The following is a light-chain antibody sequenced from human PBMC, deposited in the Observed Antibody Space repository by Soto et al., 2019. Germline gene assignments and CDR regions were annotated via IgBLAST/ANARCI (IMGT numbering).Light chain of an antibody. CDR2: LKNDGSH. Sequence: QLVLTQSPSASASPGASVKLTCTLSSGHSTYTIAWHQQHPGKGHRYLMRLKNDGSHTKGDGIPDRFSCSSFGAERYLTISSLQSEDEADYYCQTWDTGIQVFGAGTKVTVL. J-gene: IGLJ2*01. CDR3: QTWDTGIQV. V-gene: IGLV4-69*01. CDR1: SGHSTYT.